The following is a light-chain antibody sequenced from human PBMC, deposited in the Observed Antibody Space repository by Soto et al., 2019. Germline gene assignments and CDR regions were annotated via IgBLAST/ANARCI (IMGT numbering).Light chain of an antibody. Sequence: DIQMTQSPSTLSASVGERVTITCRASQSISNWLAWYQQRPGKAPQLLISDASSLESGVPSRFSGSGSGTEFTLTISSLQPDDFATYYCQQYNSYSPDTFGQGTKLEIK. CDR1: QSISNW. J-gene: IGKJ2*01. CDR3: QQYNSYSPDT. V-gene: IGKV1-5*01. CDR2: DAS.